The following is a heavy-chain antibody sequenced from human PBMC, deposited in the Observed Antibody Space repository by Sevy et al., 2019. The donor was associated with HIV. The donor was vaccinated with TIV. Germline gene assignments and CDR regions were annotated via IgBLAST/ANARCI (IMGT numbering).Heavy chain of an antibody. V-gene: IGHV3-23*01. CDR2: ISRSGGST. Sequence: GGSLRLSCAASRFTFSNYAMSWVRQAPGKGLEWVSSISRSGGSTYYADPVKGRFTISRDNSKNTLYLQMNRLRAEDTAVYYCAKVDVVVPVADYGMDVWGQGTTVTVSS. D-gene: IGHD2-2*01. CDR3: AKVDVVVPVADYGMDV. CDR1: RFTFSNYA. J-gene: IGHJ6*02.